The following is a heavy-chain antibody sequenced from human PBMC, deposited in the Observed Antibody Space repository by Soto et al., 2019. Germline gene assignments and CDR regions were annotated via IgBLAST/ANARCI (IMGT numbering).Heavy chain of an antibody. D-gene: IGHD1-1*01. V-gene: IGHV3-30*18. Sequence: QVQLVESGGGVVQPGRSLRLSCAASGFTFSSYGMHWVRQAPGKWLEWVAVISHDGSNKHYADSVKGQFTISRDNSKNTLYLQVNSLRAEDTAVYYCAKDNDLNPWGQGTLVTVSS. J-gene: IGHJ5*02. CDR1: GFTFSSYG. CDR2: ISHDGSNK. CDR3: AKDNDLNP.